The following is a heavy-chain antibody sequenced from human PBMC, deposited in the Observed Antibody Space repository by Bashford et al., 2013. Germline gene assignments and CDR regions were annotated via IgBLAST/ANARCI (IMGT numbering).Heavy chain of an antibody. V-gene: IGHV1-69*13. D-gene: IGHD1-26*01. Sequence: SVKVSCKASGYTFTSYAISWVRQAPGQGLEWMGGIIPIFGTANYAQKFQGRVTITADESTSTAYMELSSLRSEDTAVYYCAAGWELPRSAFDIWGQGTMVTVSS. CDR2: IIPIFGTA. CDR3: AAGWELPRSAFDI. CDR1: GYTFTSYA. J-gene: IGHJ3*02.